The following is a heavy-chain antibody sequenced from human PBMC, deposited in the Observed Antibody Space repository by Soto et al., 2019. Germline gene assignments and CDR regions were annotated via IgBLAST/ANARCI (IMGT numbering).Heavy chain of an antibody. V-gene: IGHV3-23*01. CDR3: AKDRLDYDLWSGYSHGWYFDL. CDR2: ISGSGGST. J-gene: IGHJ2*01. D-gene: IGHD3-3*01. CDR1: GFTFSSYA. Sequence: EVQLLESGGGLVQPGGSLRLSCAASGFTFSSYAMSWVRQAQGKGLEWVSAISGSGGSTYYADSVKGRFTISRDNSKNTLYLQMNSLRAEDTAVYYCAKDRLDYDLWSGYSHGWYFDLWGRGTLVTVSS.